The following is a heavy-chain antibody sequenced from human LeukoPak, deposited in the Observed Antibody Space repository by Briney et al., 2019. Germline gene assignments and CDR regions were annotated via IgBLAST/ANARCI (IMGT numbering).Heavy chain of an antibody. V-gene: IGHV4-30-2*03. J-gene: IGHJ3*02. CDR2: IYSSGTT. Sequence: SQTLSLTCTVSGGSISSGDYYWSWLRQPPGKGLEWIGSIYSSGTTYYNPSLKSRVTISEDTSKNRFSLELSSVTAADTAVYYCARHRRGTYYSAFDIWGQGTMVTVS. CDR1: GGSISSGDYY. CDR3: ARHRRGTYYSAFDI. D-gene: IGHD1-26*01.